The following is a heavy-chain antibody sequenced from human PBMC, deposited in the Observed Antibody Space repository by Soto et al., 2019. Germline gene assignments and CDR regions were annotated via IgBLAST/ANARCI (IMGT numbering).Heavy chain of an antibody. CDR2: NYYSGST. CDR1: GGSISSGDYY. V-gene: IGHV4-30-4*01. D-gene: IGHD3-22*01. CDR3: ARGPTRPYYYDSSGYGAFDI. J-gene: IGHJ3*02. Sequence: SETLSLTCTVSGGSISSGDYYWSWIRQPPGKGLEWIGYNYYSGSTYYNPSLKSRVTISVDTSKNQFSLKLSSVTAADTAVYYCARGPTRPYYYDSSGYGAFDIWGQGTMVTVSS.